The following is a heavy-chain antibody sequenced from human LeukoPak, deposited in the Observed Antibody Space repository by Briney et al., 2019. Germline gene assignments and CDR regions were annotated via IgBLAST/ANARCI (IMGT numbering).Heavy chain of an antibody. CDR3: ARVGPIAAAGTFDY. J-gene: IGHJ4*02. CDR1: GGSISSYY. D-gene: IGHD6-13*01. CDR2: IYASGST. V-gene: IGHV4-4*07. Sequence: SETLSLTYTVSGGSISSYYWSWIRQPAGKGLEWIGRIYASGSTNYNPSLKSRVTISLDKSKNQFSLKLSSVTAADTAVYYCARVGPIAAAGTFDYWGQGTLVTVSS.